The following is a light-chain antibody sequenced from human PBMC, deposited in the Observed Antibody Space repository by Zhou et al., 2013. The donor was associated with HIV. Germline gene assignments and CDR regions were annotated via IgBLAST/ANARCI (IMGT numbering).Light chain of an antibody. CDR1: QSVSSY. V-gene: IGKV3-11*01. CDR2: DAS. Sequence: EIVMTQSPATLSLSPGERATLSCRASQSVSSYLAWYQQKPGQAPRLLIYDASNRATGIPARFSGSGSGTDFTLTISSLEPFEDFAVYYCQQRSNWLTFGGGTKVE. J-gene: IGKJ4*01. CDR3: QQRSNWLT.